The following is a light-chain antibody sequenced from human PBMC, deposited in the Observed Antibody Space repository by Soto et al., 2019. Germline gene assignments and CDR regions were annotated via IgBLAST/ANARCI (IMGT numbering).Light chain of an antibody. J-gene: IGKJ4*01. Sequence: DIPMTQSPSSVSASVGDRVTITCRASQGITSWLAWYQQKPGKAPKLLIYRASNLQSGVPSRFSGSGSGTYFTLTISGLQPADFATHYCQQTTTFPLTFGGGTKVEIK. CDR3: QQTTTFPLT. CDR2: RAS. V-gene: IGKV1-12*01. CDR1: QGITSW.